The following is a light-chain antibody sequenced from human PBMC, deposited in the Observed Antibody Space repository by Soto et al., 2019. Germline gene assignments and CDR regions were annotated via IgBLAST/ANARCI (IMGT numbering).Light chain of an antibody. CDR3: SSYTTSNTQV. J-gene: IGLJ3*02. CDR1: SSNVGTYNY. CDR2: DVS. V-gene: IGLV2-14*01. Sequence: QSALTQPASVSWSPGQSITISCTGTSSNVGTYNYVSWYQHRPGKAPKLMIYDVSYRPSGVSNRFSGSKSANTASLTISGLQAEDEADYYCSSYTTSNTQVFGGGTKLTVL.